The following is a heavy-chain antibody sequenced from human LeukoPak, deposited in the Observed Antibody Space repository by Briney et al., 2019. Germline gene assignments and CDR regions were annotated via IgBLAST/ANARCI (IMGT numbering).Heavy chain of an antibody. CDR2: ISSNGGST. CDR3: ASLDFWSGYYDY. V-gene: IGHV3-64*01. D-gene: IGHD3-3*01. Sequence: GGSLRLSCAASGFTFSSYAMHWVRQAPGKGLEYVSAISSNGGSTYYANSVKGRFTISRGNSKNTLYLQMGSLRAEDMAVYYCASLDFWSGYYDYWGQGTLVTVSS. J-gene: IGHJ4*02. CDR1: GFTFSSYA.